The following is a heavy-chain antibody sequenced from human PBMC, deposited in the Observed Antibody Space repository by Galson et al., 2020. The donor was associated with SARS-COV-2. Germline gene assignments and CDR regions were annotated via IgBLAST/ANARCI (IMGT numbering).Heavy chain of an antibody. CDR3: AKDFYYYGSVSYYPVYGMDV. CDR2: ILYDGSNK. D-gene: IGHD3-10*01. CDR1: GFTFSSYG. Sequence: TGGSLRLSCAASGFTFSSYGMHWVRQAPGQGLEWVAVILYDGSNKYYADSVKGRFTISRDNSKNTLYLQMNSLRAEDTAVYYCAKDFYYYGSVSYYPVYGMDVWGQGTTVTVSS. J-gene: IGHJ6*02. V-gene: IGHV3-30*18.